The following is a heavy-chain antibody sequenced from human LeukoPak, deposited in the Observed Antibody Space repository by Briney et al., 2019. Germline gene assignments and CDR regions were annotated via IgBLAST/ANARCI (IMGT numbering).Heavy chain of an antibody. J-gene: IGHJ5*02. V-gene: IGHV1-2*02. Sequence: ASVKVSCKASGYTFTGYYMHWVRQAPGQRLEWMGWINPNNGGTNYTQSFQGRVTMTRHTSISTAYMELSRLRSDDTAVYYCARDPWERYCSGGSCHQTPWGQGTLVTVSS. CDR2: INPNNGGT. CDR3: ARDPWERYCSGGSCHQTP. CDR1: GYTFTGYY. D-gene: IGHD2-15*01.